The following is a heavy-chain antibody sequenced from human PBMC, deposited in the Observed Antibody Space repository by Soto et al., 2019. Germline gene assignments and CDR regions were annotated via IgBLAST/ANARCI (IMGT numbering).Heavy chain of an antibody. CDR2: ISGSGDST. CDR3: AKAMAASF. V-gene: IGHV3-23*01. CDR1: XFTXSSXA. J-gene: IGHJ4*02. D-gene: IGHD6-13*01. Sequence: EXXLLXXXGGXXXPGGXLXXXXAXXXFTXSSXAMTXXXXVPGKGLEWVSVISGSGDSTSYADXVKGRFXISXXXXXXXXXXQMNSLRADDAALYYCAKAMAASFWGQGTLVTVXS.